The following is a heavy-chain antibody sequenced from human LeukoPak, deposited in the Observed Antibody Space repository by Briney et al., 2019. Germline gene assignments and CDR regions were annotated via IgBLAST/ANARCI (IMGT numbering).Heavy chain of an antibody. Sequence: GGSLRLSCAASGFTFSSYVMSWVRQAPGKGLEWVSGISGSGESTYYADSVKGRFTISRDNSKNTLYLQMNSLRAEDTAVYYCAKGPNTYYDFWSGYYDYWGQGTLVTVSS. CDR3: AKGPNTYYDFWSGYYDY. CDR2: ISGSGEST. J-gene: IGHJ4*02. V-gene: IGHV3-23*01. CDR1: GFTFSSYV. D-gene: IGHD3-3*01.